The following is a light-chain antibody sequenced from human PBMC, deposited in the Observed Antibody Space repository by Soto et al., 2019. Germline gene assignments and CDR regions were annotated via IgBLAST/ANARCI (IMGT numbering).Light chain of an antibody. J-gene: IGLJ1*01. Sequence: SALNQPASVPGSHGQSGTISCAGTSSDVGGYNFVSWYQQHPGKAPQLMIDDVSSLPSGVSNRFSGSKSGNTASLIISGLQAEHEAAYYCSSYPSSYTYVFGTGSEVTV. CDR3: SSYPSSYTYV. CDR1: SSDVGGYNF. CDR2: DVS. V-gene: IGLV2-14*03.